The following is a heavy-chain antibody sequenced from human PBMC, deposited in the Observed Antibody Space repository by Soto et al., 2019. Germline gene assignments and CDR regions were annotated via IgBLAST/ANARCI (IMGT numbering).Heavy chain of an antibody. CDR3: APLYGSGSSYYYGMDV. Sequence: QVQLQQWGAGLLKPSETLSLTCAVYGGSFSGYYWSWIRQPPGKGLEWIGEINHSGSTNYNPSLKSRVTISVDTSKNQFSLKLSSVTAADTAVYYCAPLYGSGSSYYYGMDVWGQGTTVTVSS. V-gene: IGHV4-34*01. CDR2: INHSGST. D-gene: IGHD3-10*01. CDR1: GGSFSGYY. J-gene: IGHJ6*02.